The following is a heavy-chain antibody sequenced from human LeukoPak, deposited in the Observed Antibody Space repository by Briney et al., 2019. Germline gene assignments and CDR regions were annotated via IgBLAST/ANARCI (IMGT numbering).Heavy chain of an antibody. D-gene: IGHD3-16*01. V-gene: IGHV3-30-3*01. CDR2: ISNDGSNK. J-gene: IGHJ6*02. CDR3: AKGGDYYYYYGMDV. Sequence: GGSLRLSCAASGFTFSSYSMHWVRQAPGKGPEWVAIISNDGSNKNYADSVKGRFTISGDNSKNTLCLQMNSLRAEDTAVYYCAKGGDYYYYYGMDVWGQGTTVTVSS. CDR1: GFTFSSYS.